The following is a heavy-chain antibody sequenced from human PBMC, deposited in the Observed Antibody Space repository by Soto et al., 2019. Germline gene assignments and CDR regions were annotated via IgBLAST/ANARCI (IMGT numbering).Heavy chain of an antibody. CDR1: VFTFSSYE. V-gene: IGHV3-48*03. CDR3: VLGMNFDY. J-gene: IGHJ4*02. CDR2: ISSSGSTI. Sequence: GSLRLAGAASVFTFSSYEMNWVRQAPGKGLEWVSYISSSGSTIYYADSVKGRFTISRDNAKNSLYLQMNSLRAEDTAVYYCVLGMNFDYWGQGTLVTVSS. D-gene: IGHD1-26*01.